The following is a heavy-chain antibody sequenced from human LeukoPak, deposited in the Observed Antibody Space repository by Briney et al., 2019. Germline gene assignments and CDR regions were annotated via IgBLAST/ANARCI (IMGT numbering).Heavy chain of an antibody. J-gene: IGHJ4*02. V-gene: IGHV3-30*02. D-gene: IGHD2-15*01. CDR3: AKVRYCSGVNCYPDDN. CDR1: GFTFSDYS. CDR2: IRYDGNNK. Sequence: PGGSLRLSCAASGFTFSDYSMHWVRQAPGKGLNWVAFIRYDGNNKYYADSVKGRFTIFRDNSKNTLYVQMNSLSAEDTAVYYCAKVRYCSGVNCYPDDNWGQGTLVTVSS.